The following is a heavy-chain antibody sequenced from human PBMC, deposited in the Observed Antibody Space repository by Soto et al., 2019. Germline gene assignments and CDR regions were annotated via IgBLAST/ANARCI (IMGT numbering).Heavy chain of an antibody. CDR3: TTAPYSTMMVVRFDH. D-gene: IGHD3-22*01. V-gene: IGHV3-15*07. Sequence: EGSLRLSCAASGFTFSNAWINWVRQAPGKGLEWVGRIKSKTDGGTTDFAAPVKGRFAISRDDSKNMVYLQMNSLKTEDTGIYSCTTAPYSTMMVVRFDHWGHGTLVTVSS. J-gene: IGHJ4*01. CDR2: IKSKTDGGTT. CDR1: GFTFSNAW.